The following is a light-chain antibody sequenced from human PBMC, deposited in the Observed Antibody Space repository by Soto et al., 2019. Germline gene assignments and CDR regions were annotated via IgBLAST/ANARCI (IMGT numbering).Light chain of an antibody. CDR2: RDS. Sequence: SYELTQPPSVSVSPGQTASITCSGDKLGDKYVCWYQQKPGQSPVLVIYRDSKRPSGIPERFAGSNSGNTATLTITGTQAMDEADYYCQAWDYSTGVFGGGTKVTVL. J-gene: IGLJ1*01. CDR3: QAWDYSTGV. V-gene: IGLV3-1*01. CDR1: KLGDKY.